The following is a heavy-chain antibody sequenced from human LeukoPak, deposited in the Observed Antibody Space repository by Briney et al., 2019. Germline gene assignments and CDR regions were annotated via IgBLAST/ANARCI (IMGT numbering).Heavy chain of an antibody. CDR1: GFTFSSSA. J-gene: IGHJ4*02. CDR2: ISGSGSGGST. D-gene: IGHD2-15*01. CDR3: AKAKSGWVVAASDY. Sequence: GGSLRLSCAASGFTFSSSAMSWVRQAPGKGLEWVSSISGSGSGGSTYYADSVKGRFTIPRDNSKNTLYLQMNSLRAEDTAVYYCAKAKSGWVVAASDYWGQGTLVTVSS. V-gene: IGHV3-23*01.